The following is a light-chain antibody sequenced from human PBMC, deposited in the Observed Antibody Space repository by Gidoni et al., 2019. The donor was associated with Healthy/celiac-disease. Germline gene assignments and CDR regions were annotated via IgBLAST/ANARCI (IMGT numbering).Light chain of an antibody. V-gene: IGKV1-39*01. CDR2: AAS. CDR1: QSISSY. Sequence: DIQMTQSPSPLSASVGDRVTITCRASQSISSYLNWYQQKPGKAPKLLIYAASSLQSGVPSRFSGSGSGTDFTLTISSLQPEDFATYYCQQSYSTPRSFGQGTKLEIK. CDR3: QQSYSTPRS. J-gene: IGKJ2*04.